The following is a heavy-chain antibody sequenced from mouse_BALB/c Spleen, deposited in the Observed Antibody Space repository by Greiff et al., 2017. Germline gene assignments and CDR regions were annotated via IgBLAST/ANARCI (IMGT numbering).Heavy chain of an antibody. CDR3: ASMITTLYYYAMDY. Sequence: VMLVESGPGLVAPSQSLSITCTVSGFSLTGYGVNWVRQPPGKGLEWLGMIWGDGSTDYHSALISRLSISKDNSKSQVFLKMNSLQTDDTARYYCASMITTLYYYAMDYWGQGTSVTVSS. J-gene: IGHJ4*01. CDR1: GFSLTGYG. V-gene: IGHV2-6-7*01. CDR2: IWGDGST. D-gene: IGHD2-4*01.